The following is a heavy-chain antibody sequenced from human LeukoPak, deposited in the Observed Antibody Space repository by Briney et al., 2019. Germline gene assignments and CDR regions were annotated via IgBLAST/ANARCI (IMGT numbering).Heavy chain of an antibody. D-gene: IGHD1-26*01. CDR3: ARFSDPYF. CDR1: GYSISSGYY. V-gene: IGHV4-38-2*01. Sequence: PSETLSLTCAVSGYSISSGYYRGLIRPSPGEGLEWIGSIFHGGLSHSNPSLKSRVTISVDTSKNQLSLKLSSVTAADTAVYYCARFSDPYFWGRGTQVTVSS. J-gene: IGHJ2*01. CDR2: IFHGGLS.